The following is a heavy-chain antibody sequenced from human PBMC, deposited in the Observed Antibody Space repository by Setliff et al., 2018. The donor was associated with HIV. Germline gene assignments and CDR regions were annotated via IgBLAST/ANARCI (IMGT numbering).Heavy chain of an antibody. Sequence: PGGSLRLSCVASGFTFSTYGMHWVRQAPGKGLEWVAYMRYDDGRSEYYADSVKGRFSISRDNSKNTVFLQLNALRREDTAVYYCASARIPTGGTSTSLDFWGQGQWSPSPQ. CDR1: GFTFSTYG. V-gene: IGHV3-30*02. CDR3: ASARIPTGGTSTSLDF. D-gene: IGHD1-1*01. J-gene: IGHJ4*02. CDR2: MRYDDGRSE.